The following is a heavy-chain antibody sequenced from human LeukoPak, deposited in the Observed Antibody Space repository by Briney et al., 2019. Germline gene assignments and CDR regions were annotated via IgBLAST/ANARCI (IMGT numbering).Heavy chain of an antibody. CDR2: ISYDGSNK. V-gene: IGHV3-30-3*01. CDR3: ARVASSSWGAFDI. Sequence: GVLRLSCAASGFTFSSYAMHWVRQAPGKGLEWVAVISYDGSNKYYADSVKGRFTISRDNPKNTLYLQMNSLRAEDTAVYYCARVASSSWGAFDIWGQGTMVTVSS. J-gene: IGHJ3*02. CDR1: GFTFSSYA. D-gene: IGHD6-13*01.